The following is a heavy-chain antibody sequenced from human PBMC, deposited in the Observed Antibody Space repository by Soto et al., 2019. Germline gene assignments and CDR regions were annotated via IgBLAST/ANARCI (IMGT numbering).Heavy chain of an antibody. V-gene: IGHV1-2*02. D-gene: IGHD3-10*01. CDR2: INPNSGGT. J-gene: IGHJ4*02. Sequence: ASVKVSCKASGYTFTGYYMHWVRQAPGQGLEWMGWINPNSGGTNYAQKFQGRVTMTRDTSISTAYMELSRLRSDDTAVYYCARRGVRGVTSGFDYWGQGTLVTVSS. CDR3: ARRGVRGVTSGFDY. CDR1: GYTFTGYY.